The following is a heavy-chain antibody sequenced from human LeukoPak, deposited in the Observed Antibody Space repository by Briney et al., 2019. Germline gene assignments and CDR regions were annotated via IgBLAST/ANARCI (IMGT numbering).Heavy chain of an antibody. CDR2: TYYRSKWYN. V-gene: IGHV6-1*01. D-gene: IGHD2-2*01. J-gene: IGHJ5*02. CDR1: GDSVSSNSAA. Sequence: SQTLSLTCAISGDSVSSNSAAWNWIRQSPSRGLEWLGRTYYRSKWYNDYEVSVKSRITINPDTSKHQFSLQLNSVTPEDTAVYYCARIRLGYCSSTSCPGGSWFDPWGQGTLVTVSS. CDR3: ARIRLGYCSSTSCPGGSWFDP.